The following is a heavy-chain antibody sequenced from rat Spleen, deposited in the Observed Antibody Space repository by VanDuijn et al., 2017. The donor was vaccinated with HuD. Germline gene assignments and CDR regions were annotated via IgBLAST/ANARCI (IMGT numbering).Heavy chain of an antibody. V-gene: IGHV2-13*01. CDR3: ARSDAAHYQILDA. Sequence: QVQLKESGPGLVQPSQTLSLTCTVSGFSLSSYGVIWVRQPPGKGLEWMGGLWGDGSTDYNSVLKSRLSISRDTSKNQVFLKVNGLQTDDTAIYFCARSDAAHYQILDAWGQGTSVTVSS. CDR2: LWGDGST. J-gene: IGHJ4*01. CDR1: GFSLSSYG. D-gene: IGHD1-1*01.